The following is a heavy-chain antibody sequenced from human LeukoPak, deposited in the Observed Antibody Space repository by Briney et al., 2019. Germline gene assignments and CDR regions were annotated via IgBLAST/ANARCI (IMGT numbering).Heavy chain of an antibody. CDR3: ARDLQWLVGLDY. CDR2: ISSSSSYI. D-gene: IGHD6-19*01. V-gene: IGHV3-21*01. Sequence: GGSLRLSCAASGFTFSSYSMNWVRPAPGKGLGWVSSISSSSSYIYYADSVKGRFTISRDNAKNSLYLQMNSLSAEDTAVYYCARDLQWLVGLDYWGQGTLVTVSS. CDR1: GFTFSSYS. J-gene: IGHJ4*02.